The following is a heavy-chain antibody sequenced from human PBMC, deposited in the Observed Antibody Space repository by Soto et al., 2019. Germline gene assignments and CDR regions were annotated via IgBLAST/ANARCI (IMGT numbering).Heavy chain of an antibody. V-gene: IGHV1-46*01. CDR2: INPSGGST. Sequence: ASVKVSCKASGYTFTSYYMHWVRQAPGQGLEWMGIINPSGGSTSYAQKFQGRVTMTRDTSTSTVYMELSSLRSEDTAVYYCARCNRDIVATNDYYYYGMYVWGQGTTVTVSS. J-gene: IGHJ6*02. CDR3: ARCNRDIVATNDYYYYGMYV. D-gene: IGHD5-12*01. CDR1: GYTFTSYY.